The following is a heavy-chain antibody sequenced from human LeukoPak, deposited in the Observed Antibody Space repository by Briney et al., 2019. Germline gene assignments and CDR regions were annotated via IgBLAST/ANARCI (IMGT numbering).Heavy chain of an antibody. CDR2: ITPIFGTA. CDR3: AKVTGGDMITYGGVDY. D-gene: IGHD3-16*01. CDR1: GGSFTTYA. J-gene: IGHJ4*02. Sequence: ASVKVSCKASGGSFTTYAISWVRQAPGQRLEWMGGITPIFGTARYAQKFQGRVTITADESTSTAYMELSSLRSEDTAVYYCAKVTGGDMITYGGVDYWGQGTLVTVSS. V-gene: IGHV1-69*13.